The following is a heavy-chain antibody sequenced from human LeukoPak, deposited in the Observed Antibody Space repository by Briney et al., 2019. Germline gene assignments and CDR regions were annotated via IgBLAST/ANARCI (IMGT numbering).Heavy chain of an antibody. CDR3: AHRLTGYNSNWYHGYFDY. V-gene: IGHV2-5*02. J-gene: IGHJ4*02. CDR1: GFSLSTSGVG. CDR2: IYWDDDK. D-gene: IGHD6-13*01. Sequence: ESGPTLVKPTQTLTLTCTFSGFSLSTSGVGVGWIRQPPGKALEWLTLIYWDDDKRYNPSLKSRLTVTKDVSKSQVVLTLTNVDPVDTATYYCAHRLTGYNSNWYHGYFDYWAREPWSPSPQ.